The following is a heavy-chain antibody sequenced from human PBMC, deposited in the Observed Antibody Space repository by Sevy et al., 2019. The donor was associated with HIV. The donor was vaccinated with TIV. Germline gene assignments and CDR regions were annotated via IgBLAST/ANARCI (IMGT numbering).Heavy chain of an antibody. J-gene: IGHJ4*02. D-gene: IGHD3-10*01. CDR3: ASGYYGLGNDYAEYIIFDL. CDR1: GFSFSTYW. V-gene: IGHV3-7*01. CDR2: IKEDGSET. Sequence: GGSLRLSCAASGFSFSTYWMSWVRQAPGKGLEWVANIKEDGSETFHVDSVKGRFAISGDNAKNSLFLQFSSLRTEDTAAYYCASGYYGLGNDYAEYIIFDLWGQGTLVTDSS.